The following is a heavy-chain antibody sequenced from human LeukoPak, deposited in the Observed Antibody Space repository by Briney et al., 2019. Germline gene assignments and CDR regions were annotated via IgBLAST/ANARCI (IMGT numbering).Heavy chain of an antibody. CDR2: FYTGDSDT. CDR1: GYSFTSYW. Sequence: LGESLKISCKGSGYSFTSYWIGWVRQLHGKGLDWLGIFYTGDSDTRYSPSFQGKVTISAAKSISTAYLQWSSLKASDTAMYYRASLYDSSGYYYEGDAFDIWGQGTMVTVSS. D-gene: IGHD3-22*01. J-gene: IGHJ3*02. CDR3: ASLYDSSGYYYEGDAFDI. V-gene: IGHV5-51*01.